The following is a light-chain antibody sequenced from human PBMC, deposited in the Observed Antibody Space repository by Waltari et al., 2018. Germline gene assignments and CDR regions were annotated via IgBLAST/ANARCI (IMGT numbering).Light chain of an antibody. CDR2: EVS. Sequence: QSALTQPASVSGSPGQSITISCTGTSSDVGGYNSFSWYQQHPGKAPKLMIYEVSNRPSGVSNRFSGSKSGNTASLTISGLQDEDEADYYCSSYTSSSTWVFGGGTKLTVL. CDR3: SSYTSSSTWV. J-gene: IGLJ3*02. CDR1: SSDVGGYNS. V-gene: IGLV2-14*01.